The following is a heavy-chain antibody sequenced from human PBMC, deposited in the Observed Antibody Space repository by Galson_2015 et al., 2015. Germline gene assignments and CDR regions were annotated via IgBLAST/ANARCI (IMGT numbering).Heavy chain of an antibody. D-gene: IGHD2-15*01. CDR2: IYYSGST. Sequence: TLSLTCTVSGGSIRSGDYYWSWIRQPPGKGLEWIGYIYYSGSTYYNPSLKSRVTISVDTSKNQFSLKLSSVTAADTAVYYCARFPRDYSDFDYWGQGTLVTVSS. J-gene: IGHJ4*02. CDR3: ARFPRDYSDFDY. V-gene: IGHV4-30-4*01. CDR1: GGSIRSGDYY.